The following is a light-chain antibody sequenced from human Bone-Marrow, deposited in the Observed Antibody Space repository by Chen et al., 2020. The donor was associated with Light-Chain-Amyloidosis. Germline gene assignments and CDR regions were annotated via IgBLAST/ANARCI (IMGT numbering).Light chain of an antibody. J-gene: IGLJ2*01. V-gene: IGLV3-25*03. Sequence: SYELTQPPSVSVSPGQAARITCSGDALPTKYAYWYQQKPGQAPVLVIRRDTERPSGISERFSSSSSGTTATLTISGVQAEDEADYHCQSADSSGTYEVIFGGETKLTVL. CDR1: ALPTKY. CDR2: RDT. CDR3: QSADSSGTYEVI.